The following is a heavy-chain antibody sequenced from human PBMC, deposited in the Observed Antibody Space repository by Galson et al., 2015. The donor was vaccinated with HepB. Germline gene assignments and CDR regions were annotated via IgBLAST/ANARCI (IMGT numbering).Heavy chain of an antibody. Sequence: SLRLSCAAFGFTFNNFWMHWIRQAPGKGLVWVSRIYNDGRNTHYADSVKGRFIISRDNANNMLYLQMNSLRAEDTAVYYCAKERGDGYNSVDSYLDLWGRGTLVTVSS. J-gene: IGHJ2*01. V-gene: IGHV3-74*01. D-gene: IGHD5-24*01. CDR2: IYNDGRNT. CDR1: GFTFNNFW. CDR3: AKERGDGYNSVDSYLDL.